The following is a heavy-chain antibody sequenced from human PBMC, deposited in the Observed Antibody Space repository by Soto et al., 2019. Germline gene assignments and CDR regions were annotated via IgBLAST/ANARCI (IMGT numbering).Heavy chain of an antibody. CDR3: ARGGGSSWLMPRKYYFDY. CDR1: GGSFSGYY. J-gene: IGHJ4*02. Sequence: QVQLQQWGAGLLKPSETLSLTCAVYGGSFSGYYWSWIRQPPGKGLEWIGEINHSGSTNYNPSLKSRVTISVDTSKNQFSLKLSSVTAADTAVYYCARGGGSSWLMPRKYYFDYWGQGTLVTVSS. CDR2: INHSGST. V-gene: IGHV4-34*01. D-gene: IGHD6-13*01.